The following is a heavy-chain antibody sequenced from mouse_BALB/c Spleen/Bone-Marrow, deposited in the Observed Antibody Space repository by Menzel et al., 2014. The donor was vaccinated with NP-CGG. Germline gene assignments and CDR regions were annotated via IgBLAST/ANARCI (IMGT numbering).Heavy chain of an antibody. CDR1: GYTFTSYW. CDR2: IYPGNSDT. J-gene: IGHJ3*01. CDR3: TRVITSGSAWFAY. D-gene: IGHD2-4*01. V-gene: IGHV1-5*01. Sequence: VQLQQSGTVLARPGASVKMSCKASGYTFTSYWMHWVKQRPGQGLEWIGAIYPGNSDTSYNQKFKGKAKLTAVTSTSTADMELSSMTNEDSAVYYCTRVITSGSAWFAYWGQGTLVTVSA.